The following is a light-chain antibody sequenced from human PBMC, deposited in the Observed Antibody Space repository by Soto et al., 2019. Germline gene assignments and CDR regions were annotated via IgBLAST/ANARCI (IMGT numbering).Light chain of an antibody. V-gene: IGKV1-33*01. Sequence: DIQMTQSPSSLSASVVDRVTSTCRASQDISNYLNWYQQKPGKAPKLLIYDASNLETGVPSRFSGSGSGTDFTFTISSLQPEDIATYYCQQYDNLPLTFGGGTKVDIK. CDR3: QQYDNLPLT. CDR1: QDISNY. CDR2: DAS. J-gene: IGKJ4*01.